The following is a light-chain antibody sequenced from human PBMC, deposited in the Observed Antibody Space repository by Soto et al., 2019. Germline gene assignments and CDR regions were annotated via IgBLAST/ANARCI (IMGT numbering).Light chain of an antibody. CDR1: QDIGNE. Sequence: DIQMTQSPSCLSASVGDRVTITGRASQDIGNELGWFQQKPGRAPKRLIYRASNSESGVPSRLSGSGSATEFTLTISSLQPDDSATYYCQQYESYLSFGGGTKVDIK. V-gene: IGKV1-17*01. CDR3: QQYESYLS. CDR2: RAS. J-gene: IGKJ4*01.